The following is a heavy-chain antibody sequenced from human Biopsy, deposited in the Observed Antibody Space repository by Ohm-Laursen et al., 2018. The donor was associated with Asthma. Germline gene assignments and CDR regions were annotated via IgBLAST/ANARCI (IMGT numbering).Heavy chain of an antibody. J-gene: IGHJ5*02. CDR2: ISASGVRT. CDR3: AKITTDRQKANNWFDP. V-gene: IGHV3-23*01. Sequence: SLRLSCAASGFAFNNSSMTWVRQAPGKGLEWVASISASGVRTFYADSVKGRFTVSRDSSRNTLYLQLSTLRVEDTAVYFCAKITTDRQKANNWFDPWGQGTPVPVSS. CDR1: GFAFNNSS. D-gene: IGHD3-22*01.